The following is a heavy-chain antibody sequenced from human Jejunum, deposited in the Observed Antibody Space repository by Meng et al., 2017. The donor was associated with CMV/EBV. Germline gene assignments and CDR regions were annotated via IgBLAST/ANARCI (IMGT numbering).Heavy chain of an antibody. D-gene: IGHD3-3*01. CDR3: AKGMGDYEVWSPYSIFFDS. CDR1: A. CDR2: FNAGGGT. Sequence: ALRWVRPAPGTGLEWVSSFNAGGGTYYADSVRGRFIISRDSSENTVSLQMNSLRAEDTALYYCAKGMGDYEVWSPYSIFFDSWGQRTLVTVSS. V-gene: IGHV3-23*01. J-gene: IGHJ4*02.